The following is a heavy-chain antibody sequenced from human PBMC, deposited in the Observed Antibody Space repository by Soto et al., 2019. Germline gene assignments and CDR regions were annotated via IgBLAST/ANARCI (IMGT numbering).Heavy chain of an antibody. J-gene: IGHJ4*02. CDR1: GYTFITYG. D-gene: IGHD6-6*01. CDR3: ARDRSSSSL. Sequence: QVQLVQSGAEVKKPGASVKVTCKASGYTFITYGINWVRQAPGQGLEWMGWISGYNRKTDYAQKFQGRVIMTTDTSTSTAYMELRSLRSDDTAVYYCARDRSSSSLWGQGTLVTVSS. CDR2: ISGYNRKT. V-gene: IGHV1-18*01.